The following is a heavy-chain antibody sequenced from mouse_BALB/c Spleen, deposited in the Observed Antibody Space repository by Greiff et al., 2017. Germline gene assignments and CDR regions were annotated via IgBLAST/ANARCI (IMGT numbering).Heavy chain of an antibody. CDR3: ASDLFAY. Sequence: VQLLQSAAELARPGASVRLSCTASGYTFTSYTMHWVKQRPGQGLEWIGYINPSSGYTEYNQKFKDKTTLTADKSTSTAYMQLSSMTSEDSAVYYCASDLFAYWGQGTLVTVSA. CDR1: GYTFTSYT. J-gene: IGHJ3*01. CDR2: INPSSGYT. V-gene: IGHV1-4*02.